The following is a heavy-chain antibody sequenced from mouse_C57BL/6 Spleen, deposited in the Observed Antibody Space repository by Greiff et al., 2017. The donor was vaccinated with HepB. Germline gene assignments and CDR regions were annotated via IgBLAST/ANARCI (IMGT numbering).Heavy chain of an antibody. CDR2: IDPETGGT. D-gene: IGHD3-2*02. J-gene: IGHJ2*01. V-gene: IGHV1-15*01. Sequence: QVQLQQSGAELVRPGASVTLSCKASGYTFTDYEMHWVKQTPVHGLEWIGAIDPETGGTAYNQKFKGKAILTADKSSSTAYMELRSLTSEDSAVYYCTRAPPQTAQAFDYWGQGTTLTVSS. CDR1: GYTFTDYE. CDR3: TRAPPQTAQAFDY.